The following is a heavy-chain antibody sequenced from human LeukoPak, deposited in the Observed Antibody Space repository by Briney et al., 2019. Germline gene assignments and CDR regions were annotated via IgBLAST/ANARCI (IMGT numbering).Heavy chain of an antibody. D-gene: IGHD3-10*01. CDR1: GGSISSSSYY. CDR3: ARMMVRVVMYDY. Sequence: PSETLSLTCTVSGGSISSSSYYWGWIRQPPGKGLEWIGSIYYSGSTYYNPSLKSRVTISVDTSKNQFSLKLSSVTAADTAVYYCARMMVRVVMYDYWGQGTLVTVSS. CDR2: IYYSGST. J-gene: IGHJ4*02. V-gene: IGHV4-39*07.